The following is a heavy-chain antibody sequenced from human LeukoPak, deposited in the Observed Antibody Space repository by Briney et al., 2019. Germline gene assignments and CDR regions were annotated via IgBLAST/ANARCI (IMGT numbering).Heavy chain of an antibody. J-gene: IGHJ6*02. CDR2: INHSGST. Sequence: GSLRLSCAASGFTFSGYWMSWVRQAPGKGLEWIGEINHSGSTNYSPSLKSRVTISVDTSKNQFSLKLSSVTAADTAVYYCARGRSLRFLEWAPYYYYGMDVWGQGTTVTVSS. CDR1: GFTFSGYW. V-gene: IGHV4-34*01. CDR3: ARGRSLRFLEWAPYYYYGMDV. D-gene: IGHD3-3*01.